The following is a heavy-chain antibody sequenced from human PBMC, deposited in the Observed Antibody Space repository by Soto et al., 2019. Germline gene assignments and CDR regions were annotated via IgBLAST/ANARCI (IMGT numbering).Heavy chain of an antibody. CDR1: GYTFTSYG. D-gene: IGHD3-3*01. CDR3: ARDPDLFGVVTEEAYYYYGMDV. J-gene: IGHJ6*02. CDR2: ISAYNGNT. V-gene: IGHV1-18*01. Sequence: GASVKVSCKASGYTFTSYGISWVRQAPGQGLEWMGWISAYNGNTNYAQKLQGRVTMTTDTSTSTAYMELRSLRSDDTAVYYCARDPDLFGVVTEEAYYYYGMDVWGQGTTVTVSS.